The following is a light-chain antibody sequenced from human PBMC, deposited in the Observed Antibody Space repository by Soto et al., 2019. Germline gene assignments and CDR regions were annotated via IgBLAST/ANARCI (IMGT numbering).Light chain of an antibody. J-gene: IGLJ3*02. CDR3: LLYYGDTQV. CDR2: STS. CDR1: TGAVTSGNY. V-gene: IGLV7-43*01. Sequence: QAVVTQEPSLNVSPGGTVTLTCDSSTGAVTSGNYPNGIQQKPGQAPRSLIYSTSSEHSWTPARFSGSLLGGKAALTLSGVQPEDEADYYCLLYYGDTQVFGGGTKLTV.